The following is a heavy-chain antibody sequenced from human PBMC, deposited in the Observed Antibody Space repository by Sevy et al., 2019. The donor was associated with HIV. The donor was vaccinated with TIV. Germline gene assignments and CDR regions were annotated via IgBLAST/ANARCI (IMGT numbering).Heavy chain of an antibody. J-gene: IGHJ4*02. Sequence: GGSLRLSCAASGFTFSSYWMTWVRQAPGKGLEGVANMRQDGSGKYYLDSVKGRFTISRDNAKNSLYLQMNSLRAEDTAVYYCARGIYGSGSRLGLGYWGQGTLVTVSS. CDR3: ARGIYGSGSRLGLGY. CDR2: MRQDGSGK. D-gene: IGHD3-10*01. CDR1: GFTFSSYW. V-gene: IGHV3-7*01.